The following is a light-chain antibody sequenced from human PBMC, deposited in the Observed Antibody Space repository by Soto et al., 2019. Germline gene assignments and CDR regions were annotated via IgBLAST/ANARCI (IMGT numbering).Light chain of an antibody. CDR2: DAS. CDR1: QSISSW. J-gene: IGKJ1*01. V-gene: IGKV1-5*01. Sequence: DIQMTQSPSTLSASVGDRVTITCRASQSISSWLAWYQQKPGKAPKLLIYDASSLESGVPSRFSGSGSGTEFTLTISILQPDDFATYYCQQYNSYWGRTFGQGTKVDIK. CDR3: QQYNSYWGRT.